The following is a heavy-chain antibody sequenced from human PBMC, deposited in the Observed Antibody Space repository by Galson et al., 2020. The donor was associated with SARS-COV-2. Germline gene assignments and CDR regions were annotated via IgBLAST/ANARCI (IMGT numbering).Heavy chain of an antibody. CDR2: IYYSGST. D-gene: IGHD3-3*01. CDR1: GDSISSGGYY. CDR3: ARLPSSIFGVVIQGFDY. J-gene: IGHJ4*02. Sequence: SETLSLTRTVSGDSISSGGYYWSWIRQHPGKGLEWIGYIYYSGSTYYNPSLKSRVTISVDTSKNQFSLKLSSVTAADTAVYYCARLPSSIFGVVIQGFDYWGQGTLVTVSS. V-gene: IGHV4-31*03.